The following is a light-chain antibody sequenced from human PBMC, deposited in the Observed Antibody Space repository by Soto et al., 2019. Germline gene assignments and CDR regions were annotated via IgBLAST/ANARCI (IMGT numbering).Light chain of an antibody. J-gene: IGKJ2*01. CDR3: HQYDKEPQT. Sequence: EIVLMQSPGTLSLSPGERATLSCRASQYMTRTYIAWYQQKPGQAPRLLIYAAYNRATGIPDKFRGSGSGADYILTIRRLESDDSAGYDSHQYDKEPQTFGQGTKVEIE. V-gene: IGKV3-20*01. CDR1: QYMTRTY. CDR2: AAY.